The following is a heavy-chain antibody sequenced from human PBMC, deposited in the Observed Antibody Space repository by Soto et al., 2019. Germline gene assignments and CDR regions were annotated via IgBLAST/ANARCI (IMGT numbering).Heavy chain of an antibody. CDR1: GDSVSSNGAA. J-gene: IGHJ5*02. CDR2: TYYRSRWYN. V-gene: IGHV6-1*01. D-gene: IGHD3-22*01. Sequence: PSQTLSLTCAISGDSVSSNGAAWNWIRQSPSRGLEWLGRTYYRSRWYNDYAVSVKSRITINPDTSKNQFSLQLNSVTPEDTAVYYCARAPYYDSSGYSDSWFDPWRQGTLVTVSS. CDR3: ARAPYYDSSGYSDSWFDP.